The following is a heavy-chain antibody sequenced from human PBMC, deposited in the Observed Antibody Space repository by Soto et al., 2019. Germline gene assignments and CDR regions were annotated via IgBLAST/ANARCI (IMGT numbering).Heavy chain of an antibody. CDR1: GSSITSCYYS. V-gene: IGHV4-30-4*01. J-gene: IGHJ5*02. CDR2: IYNSGIT. Sequence: PSETLSLPRTFSGSSITSCYYSLSLVPQSPGKGLGWICHIYNSGITYYNPPLKSRVVISIDPSRNKFSRRLISLTAADRAVYFCARGVTVFGLVSRFWFDPWGQGIVVTVSS. D-gene: IGHD3-3*01. CDR3: ARGVTVFGLVSRFWFDP.